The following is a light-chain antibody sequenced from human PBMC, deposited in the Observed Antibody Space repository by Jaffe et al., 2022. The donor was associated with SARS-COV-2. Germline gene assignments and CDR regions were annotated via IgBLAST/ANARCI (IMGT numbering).Light chain of an antibody. V-gene: IGLV1-47*01. CDR1: FSNIGSNY. CDR2: TNN. J-gene: IGLJ2*01. Sequence: QSVLTQPPSASGTPGQRVTISCSGSFSNIGSNYVYWYQQFPGTAPKLLMYTNNKRPSGVPDRFSGSKSGTSASLAISGLRSEDEADYYCATWDDSLSGVVFGGGTKLTVL. CDR3: ATWDDSLSGVV.